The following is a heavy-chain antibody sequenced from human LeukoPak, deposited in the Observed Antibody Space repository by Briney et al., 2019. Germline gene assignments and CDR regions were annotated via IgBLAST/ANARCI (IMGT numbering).Heavy chain of an antibody. CDR2: ISWDGRNM. Sequence: GGSLRLSCAASGFSLDDYAMHWVRQAPGQGLERVSSISWDGRNMAYAASVKGRFTISRDNAQNSLYLQMYSLKIDDTAFYYCIKDMGFDLLKDAFDLWGQGMLVTVSS. D-gene: IGHD1-26*01. J-gene: IGHJ3*01. V-gene: IGHV3-9*01. CDR3: IKDMGFDLLKDAFDL. CDR1: GFSLDDYA.